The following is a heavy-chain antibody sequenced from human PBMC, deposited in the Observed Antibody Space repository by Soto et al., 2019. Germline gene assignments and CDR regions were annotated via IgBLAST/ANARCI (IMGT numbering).Heavy chain of an antibody. CDR3: ARDRYSSGNRPGYYFDY. D-gene: IGHD6-19*01. J-gene: IGHJ4*02. CDR2: ISYDGSNK. CDR1: GFTFSSYA. V-gene: IGHV3-30-3*01. Sequence: GGSLRLSCPASGFTFSSYAMHWALQAPGKGLEWVAVISYDGSNKYYADSVKGRFTISRDNSKNTLYLQMNSLRAEDTAVYYCARDRYSSGNRPGYYFDYWGQGTLVTVSS.